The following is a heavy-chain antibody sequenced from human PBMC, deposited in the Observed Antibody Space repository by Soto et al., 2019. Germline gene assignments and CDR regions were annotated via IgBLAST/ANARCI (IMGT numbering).Heavy chain of an antibody. Sequence: LSLTCTVSGGSISSYYWSWIRQPPGKGLEWIGNIYYSGSTNYNPSLKSRVTISVDTSKNQFSLKLSSVTAADTAVYYCARHTGIKTYYYDSSGYYLKTWGQGTLVTVSS. J-gene: IGHJ4*02. V-gene: IGHV4-59*08. CDR3: ARHTGIKTYYYDSSGYYLKT. D-gene: IGHD3-22*01. CDR1: GGSISSYY. CDR2: IYYSGST.